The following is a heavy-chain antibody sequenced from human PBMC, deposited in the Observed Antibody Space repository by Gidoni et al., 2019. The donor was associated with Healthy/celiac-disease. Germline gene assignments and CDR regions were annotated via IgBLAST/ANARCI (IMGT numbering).Heavy chain of an antibody. J-gene: IGHJ4*02. CDR2: IVYSGST. CDR3: ARQDFWSGYSFDY. V-gene: IGHV4-39*01. D-gene: IGHD3-3*01. Sequence: QLQLQDSRPGLLKPSETPSLTCTVFGRSTSSSSLYWGWIRQPPGTGLEWIGSIVYSGSTYYNTSLKSRVTISVDTSKNQFSLKLSSVTAADTAVYYCARQDFWSGYSFDYWGQGTLVTVSS. CDR1: GRSTSSSSLY.